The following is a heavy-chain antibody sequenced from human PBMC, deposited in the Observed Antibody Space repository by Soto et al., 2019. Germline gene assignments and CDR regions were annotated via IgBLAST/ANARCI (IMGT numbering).Heavy chain of an antibody. J-gene: IGHJ4*02. D-gene: IGHD2-15*01. CDR2: ISYDGSNK. V-gene: IGHV3-30-3*01. CDR1: GFTFSSYA. Sequence: PGGSLRLSCAASGFTFSSYAMHWVRQAPGKGLEWVAVISYDGSNKYYADSVKGRFTISRDNSKNTLCLQMNSLRAEDTAVYYCARDGYCSGGSCYSVPVFDYWGQGTLVTVSS. CDR3: ARDGYCSGGSCYSVPVFDY.